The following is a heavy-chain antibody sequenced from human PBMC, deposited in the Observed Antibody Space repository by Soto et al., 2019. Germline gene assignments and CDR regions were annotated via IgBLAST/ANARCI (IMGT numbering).Heavy chain of an antibody. Sequence: SETLSLTCTVSGISITSSYWNWFRQSPGKGLEWIGQISDRGDINYNPPLESRVAISTDTSKNQVSLTLTAVNAADTAVYFCARGGATIFGVIDFWGQGTRVTVSS. CDR3: ARGGATIFGVIDF. CDR1: GISITSSY. D-gene: IGHD3-3*02. V-gene: IGHV4-59*08. J-gene: IGHJ4*02. CDR2: ISDRGDI.